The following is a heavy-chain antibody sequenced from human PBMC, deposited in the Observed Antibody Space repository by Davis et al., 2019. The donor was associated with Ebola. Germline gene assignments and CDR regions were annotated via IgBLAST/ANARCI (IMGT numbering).Heavy chain of an antibody. CDR1: GFTFSSYA. Sequence: GGSLRLSCTASGFTFSSYAMNWVRQAPGKGLEWVSDLRGTGTAYYADSVKGRFTVSRDNSKNSLYMEVNSLRVEDTAVYYCARDGSGYYPGDYWGQGSLVTVSS. J-gene: IGHJ4*02. V-gene: IGHV3-23*01. CDR3: ARDGSGYYPGDY. D-gene: IGHD5-12*01. CDR2: LRGTGTA.